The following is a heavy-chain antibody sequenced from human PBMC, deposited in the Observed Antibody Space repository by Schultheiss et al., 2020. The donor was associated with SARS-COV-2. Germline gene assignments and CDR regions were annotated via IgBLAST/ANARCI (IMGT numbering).Heavy chain of an antibody. CDR3: ARVSVYYDRRVAFDI. D-gene: IGHD3-3*01. CDR1: GYTFTSYA. V-gene: IGHV1-2*02. J-gene: IGHJ3*02. Sequence: ASVKVSCKASGYTFTSYAMHWVRQAPGQRLEWMGWINPNSGGTNYAQKFQGRVTMTRDTSISTAYMELSRLRSDDTAVYYCARVSVYYDRRVAFDIWGQGTMVTVSS. CDR2: INPNSGGT.